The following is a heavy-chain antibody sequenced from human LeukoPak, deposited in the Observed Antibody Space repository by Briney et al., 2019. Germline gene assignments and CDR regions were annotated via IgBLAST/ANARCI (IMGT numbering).Heavy chain of an antibody. J-gene: IGHJ3*02. CDR1: GGSISSGSYS. CDR2: IYPRGST. Sequence: SETLSLTCAVSGGSISSGSYSWSWIRQPPGKGLEWIGYIYPRGSTYYNPSLKSRVILSLDKSANRFSLNLSSVTAADTAVYYCARAPPSGWYRANAFDIWGQGTMVTVSS. CDR3: ARAPPSGWYRANAFDI. D-gene: IGHD6-19*01. V-gene: IGHV4-30-2*01.